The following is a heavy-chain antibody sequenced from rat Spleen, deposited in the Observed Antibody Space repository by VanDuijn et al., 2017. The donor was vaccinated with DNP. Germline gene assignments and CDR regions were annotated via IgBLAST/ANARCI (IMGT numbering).Heavy chain of an antibody. CDR1: GFTFSDYY. V-gene: IGHV5-29*01. CDR2: ITYDGSST. CDR3: VSGGPGINQGNWFAY. D-gene: IGHD1-4*01. J-gene: IGHJ3*01. Sequence: EVQLVESDGGLVQPGRSLKLSCAASGFTFSDYYMAWVRQAPTKGLEWVATITYDGSSTYYRDSVKGRFTISRDIAKSTLYLQMDSLRSEDTAMYYCVSGGPGINQGNWFAYWGQGTLVTVSS.